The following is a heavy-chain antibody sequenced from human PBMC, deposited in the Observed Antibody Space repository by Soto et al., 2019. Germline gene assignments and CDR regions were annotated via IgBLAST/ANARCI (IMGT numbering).Heavy chain of an antibody. CDR2: TSHDGSNK. V-gene: IGHV3-30*18. D-gene: IGHD6-13*01. Sequence: QVQLVESGGGVVQPGRSLRLSCVVSGFTLSSYGMQWVRQAPGKGLEWVAATSHDGSNKYYADSVKGRFTISRDNSKNTLYVQMNSLRVEDTAVYYCAKNLYSSSWEDAFDIWGQGTMFTVSS. CDR3: AKNLYSSSWEDAFDI. J-gene: IGHJ3*02. CDR1: GFTLSSYG.